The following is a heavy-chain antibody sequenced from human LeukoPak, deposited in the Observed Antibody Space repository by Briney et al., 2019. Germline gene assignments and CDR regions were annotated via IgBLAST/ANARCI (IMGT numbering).Heavy chain of an antibody. Sequence: GGSLRLSCAASGFTFSSYSMNWVRQAPGKGLEWVSYISSSSSTIYYADSVKGRFTISRDNAKNSLYLQMNSLRAEDTAVYYCARVTLGDALDIWGQGTMVTVSS. J-gene: IGHJ3*02. CDR3: ARVTLGDALDI. CDR2: ISSSSSTI. CDR1: GFTFSSYS. D-gene: IGHD4-23*01. V-gene: IGHV3-48*01.